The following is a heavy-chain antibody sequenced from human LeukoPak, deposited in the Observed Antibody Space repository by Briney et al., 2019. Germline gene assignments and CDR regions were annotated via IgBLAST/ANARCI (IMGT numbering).Heavy chain of an antibody. CDR1: GDFSSSFY. CDR2: IYTSGST. D-gene: IGHD3-3*01. Sequence: PSETLSLTCTVSGDFSSSFYWSWLRQSPRKGLEWIGYIYTSGSTNYNPSLKSRVTISLDTSKNQFSLNLRSVTAADTAVYFCARQTHYDFWSGFHYHLDVWGKGTSVTVS. CDR3: ARQTHYDFWSGFHYHLDV. V-gene: IGHV4-4*09. J-gene: IGHJ6*03.